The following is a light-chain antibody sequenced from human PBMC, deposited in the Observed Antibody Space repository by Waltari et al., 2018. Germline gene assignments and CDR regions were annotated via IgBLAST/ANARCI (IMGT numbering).Light chain of an antibody. CDR3: CSYAGGNTYV. V-gene: IGLV2-11*02. Sequence: QSALTQPRPVSGSPGQSATIPGPGTSRTVGGYNYVFWHQHRPGKAPKLIIYNVSKPXXXXXXRFSGSKSANTASLTISGLQAEDEADYYCCSYAGGNTYVFGTGTKVTVL. CDR2: NVS. J-gene: IGLJ1*01. CDR1: SRTVGGYNY.